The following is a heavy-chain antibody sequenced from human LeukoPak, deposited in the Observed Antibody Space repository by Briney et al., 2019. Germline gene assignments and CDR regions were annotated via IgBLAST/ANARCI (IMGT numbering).Heavy chain of an antibody. D-gene: IGHD6-19*01. Sequence: GGSLRLSCAASGFTFSSFGMNWVRQAPGKGLEWVSSIDPSSTYIYYADSVKGRFTISRDNAKNSLYLQMNSLRAEDTAVYYCARVLYSSGPPNPGVVDYWGQGTLVTVSS. CDR1: GFTFSSFG. V-gene: IGHV3-21*01. J-gene: IGHJ4*02. CDR3: ARVLYSSGPPNPGVVDY. CDR2: IDPSSTYI.